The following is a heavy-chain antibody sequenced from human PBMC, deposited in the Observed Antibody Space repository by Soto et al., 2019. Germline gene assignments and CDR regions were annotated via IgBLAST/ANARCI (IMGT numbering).Heavy chain of an antibody. V-gene: IGHV3-15*01. CDR3: TTARHGYNWNYGTLNYYYYMDV. Sequence: PGGSLRLSCAASGFTFSNAWMSWVRQAPGKGLEWVGRIKSKTDGGTTDYAAPVKGRFTISRDDSKNTLYLQMNSLKTEDTAVYYCTTARHGYNWNYGTLNYYYYMDVWGKGTTVTVSS. J-gene: IGHJ6*03. D-gene: IGHD1-7*01. CDR2: IKSKTDGGTT. CDR1: GFTFSNAW.